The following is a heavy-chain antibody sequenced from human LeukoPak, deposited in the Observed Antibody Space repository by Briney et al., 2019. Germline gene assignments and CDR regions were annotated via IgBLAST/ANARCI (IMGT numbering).Heavy chain of an antibody. Sequence: KPSETLSLTCTVSGGSVSSGSYYWSWIRQPPGKGLEWIGYIYYSGSTNYNPSLKSRVTISVDTSKNQFSLKLSSVTAADTAVYYCARYCSSTSCYANYYGMDVWGQGTTVTVSS. J-gene: IGHJ6*02. CDR2: IYYSGST. D-gene: IGHD2-2*01. CDR3: ARYCSSTSCYANYYGMDV. CDR1: GGSVSSGSYY. V-gene: IGHV4-61*01.